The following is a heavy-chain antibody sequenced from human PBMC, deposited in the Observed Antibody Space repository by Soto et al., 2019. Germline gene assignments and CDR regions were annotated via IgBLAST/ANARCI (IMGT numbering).Heavy chain of an antibody. V-gene: IGHV1-69*01. CDR1: GGTFSSYA. Sequence: QVQLVQSGAEVKKPGSSVKVSCKASGGTFSSYAISWVRQAPGQGLEWMGGIIPIFGTANYAQKFQGRVTITADESTSTAYMERSSLRSEDTAVYYCASLGGGPPYYYDSSGYYSDWYFDLWGRGTLVTVSS. J-gene: IGHJ2*01. CDR2: IIPIFGTA. D-gene: IGHD3-22*01. CDR3: ASLGGGPPYYYDSSGYYSDWYFDL.